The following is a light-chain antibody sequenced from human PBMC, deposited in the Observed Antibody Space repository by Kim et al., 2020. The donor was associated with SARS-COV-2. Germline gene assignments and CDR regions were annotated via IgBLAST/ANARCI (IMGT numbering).Light chain of an antibody. CDR3: QQYQSYPLT. Sequence: ASVGDRVTITCLASQVITTYLAWFQQKPGKAPKSLFYTISNLHGGVPSKFSGGGSGTDFTLTISSLQPEDVATYYCQQYQSYPLTFGGGTKVDIK. J-gene: IGKJ4*01. V-gene: IGKV1-16*02. CDR1: QVITTY. CDR2: TIS.